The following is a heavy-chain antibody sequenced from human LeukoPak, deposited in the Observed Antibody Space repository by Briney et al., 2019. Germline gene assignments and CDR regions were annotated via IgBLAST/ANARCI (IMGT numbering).Heavy chain of an antibody. CDR1: GFTFSSYA. D-gene: IGHD3-10*02. CDR2: ISYDGSNK. Sequence: GGSLRLSCAASGFTFSSYAVHWVRQAPGKGLEWVAVISYDGSNKYYADSVKGRFTISRDNSKNTLYLQMNSLRAEDTAVYYCARVFGDHHYWGQGTLVTVSS. J-gene: IGHJ4*02. V-gene: IGHV3-30*04. CDR3: ARVFGDHHY.